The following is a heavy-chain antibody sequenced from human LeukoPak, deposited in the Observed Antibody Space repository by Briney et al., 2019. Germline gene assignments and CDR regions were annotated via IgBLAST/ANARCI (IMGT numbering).Heavy chain of an antibody. Sequence: GASVKVSCKASGYTFTGYYMHWVRQAPGQGLEWMGWINPNSGGTNYAQKFQGRVTMTRDTSISTAYMELSRLRSDDTAVYYCARTYCSSTSCHVGLDVWGEGTTVTVSS. D-gene: IGHD2-2*01. J-gene: IGHJ6*04. V-gene: IGHV1-2*02. CDR1: GYTFTGYY. CDR3: ARTYCSSTSCHVGLDV. CDR2: INPNSGGT.